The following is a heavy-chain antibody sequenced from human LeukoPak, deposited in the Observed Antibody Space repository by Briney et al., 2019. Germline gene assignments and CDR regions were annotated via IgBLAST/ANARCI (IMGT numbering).Heavy chain of an antibody. V-gene: IGHV1-69*05. CDR3: ARGPPITIFGVVRGAFDI. Sequence: GASVKVSCKASGGTFSSYAISWVRQAPGQGLEWMGGIIPIFGTANYAQKFQGRVTITTDESTSTAYMELSSLRSEDTAEYYCARGPPITIFGVVRGAFDIWGQGTMVTVSS. CDR1: GGTFSSYA. CDR2: IIPIFGTA. J-gene: IGHJ3*02. D-gene: IGHD3-3*01.